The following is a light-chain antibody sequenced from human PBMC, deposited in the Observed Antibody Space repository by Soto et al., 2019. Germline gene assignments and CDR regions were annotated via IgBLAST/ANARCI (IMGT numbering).Light chain of an antibody. J-gene: IGKJ1*01. CDR1: QSISSW. CDR2: DAS. CDR3: QQYNSYSLWT. Sequence: EIQMTQSPSTLSASVGDRVPITCRASQSISSWLAWYQQKPGKAPKLLIYDASSLESGVPSRFSGSGSGTEFTLTISSLQPDDFATYYCQQYNSYSLWTFGQGTKVDIK. V-gene: IGKV1-5*01.